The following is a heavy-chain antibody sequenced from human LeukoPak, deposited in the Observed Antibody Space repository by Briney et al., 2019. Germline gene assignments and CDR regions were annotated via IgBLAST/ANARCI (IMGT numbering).Heavy chain of an antibody. J-gene: IGHJ6*03. CDR3: AKVRQSYYYYMDV. CDR2: IYIFSGST. CDR1: GGSISSGRNY. V-gene: IGHV4-61*02. Sequence: SETLSLTCTVSGGSISSGRNYWTWIRQPAGKGLEWIGRIYIFSGSTNYNPSLKSRVTISVDTSKNQFSLNLNSVTAADTAVYYCAKVRQSYYYYMDVWGKGTTVTVSS.